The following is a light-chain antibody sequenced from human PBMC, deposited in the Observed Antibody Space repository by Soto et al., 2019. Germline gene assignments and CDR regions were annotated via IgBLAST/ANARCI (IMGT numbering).Light chain of an antibody. CDR2: EVS. V-gene: IGLV2-14*01. J-gene: IGLJ2*01. CDR1: SSDVGNYNY. Sequence: QSALTQPASVSGSPGQSITISCTGTSSDVGNYNYVPWYQQHPGKAPKLMIYEVSNRPSGVSNRFSGSKSGNTASLTISGLQAEDEADYYCSSYTSSSTLVVFGGGTKLTVL. CDR3: SSYTSSSTLVV.